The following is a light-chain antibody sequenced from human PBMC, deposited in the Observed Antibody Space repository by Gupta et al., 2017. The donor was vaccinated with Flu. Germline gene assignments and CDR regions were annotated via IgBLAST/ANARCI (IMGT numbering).Light chain of an antibody. Sequence: SSELTQDPAVSVALGQTVRITCQGDSLRSYYPSWYQQKPGQAPVLVIDSKNNRPSGIQDRFSCYSSGNNASSPTTGAQAEDEADDYCNCTDSSSNHWVFGTGTKVTVL. J-gene: IGLJ1*01. V-gene: IGLV3-19*01. CDR1: SLRSYY. CDR3: NCTDSSSNHWV. CDR2: SKN.